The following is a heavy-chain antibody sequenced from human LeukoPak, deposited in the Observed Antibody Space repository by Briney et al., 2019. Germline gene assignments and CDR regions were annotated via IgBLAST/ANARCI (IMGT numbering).Heavy chain of an antibody. V-gene: IGHV3-66*01. D-gene: IGHD4-23*01. Sequence: PGGSLRLSCAASGITVSSNCMSWVRQAPGKGLEWVSVIYSGGDTYYADSAKGRFTISRDNSKNTLYLQMNSLRAEDTAVYYCARYNFYGGTPFDCWGQGTLVTVSS. CDR3: ARYNFYGGTPFDC. J-gene: IGHJ4*02. CDR1: GITVSSNC. CDR2: IYSGGDT.